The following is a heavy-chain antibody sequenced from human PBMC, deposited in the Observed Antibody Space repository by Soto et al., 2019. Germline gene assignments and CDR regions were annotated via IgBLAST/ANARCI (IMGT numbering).Heavy chain of an antibody. V-gene: IGHV1-69*02. J-gene: IGHJ4*02. CDR1: GGTFSSFT. CDR3: AKTSALWAFDY. CDR2: IIPMSDVA. D-gene: IGHD1-1*01. Sequence: QVQLVRSGAEVKKPGSSVKVSCKASGGTFSSFTISWVRQAPGQGLEWMGRIIPMSDVANYAQKFQGRVTITADKSTSTVYMELNSLRSEDTAVYYCAKTSALWAFDYWGQGTLVTVSS.